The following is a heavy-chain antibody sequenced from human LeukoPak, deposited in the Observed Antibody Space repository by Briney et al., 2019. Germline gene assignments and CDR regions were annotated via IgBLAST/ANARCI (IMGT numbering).Heavy chain of an antibody. J-gene: IGHJ4*02. CDR2: IFFTGRT. D-gene: IGHD3-10*01. CDR1: GGSISSYY. V-gene: IGHV4-59*06. Sequence: SETLSLTCTVSGGSISSYYWSWIRQFPGKGLEWIGQIFFTGRTDYNPSLKSRLAISIDTSRDQFSLELSSVSAADTATYYCARDRASGMDYWGQGILVTVSS. CDR3: ARDRASGMDY.